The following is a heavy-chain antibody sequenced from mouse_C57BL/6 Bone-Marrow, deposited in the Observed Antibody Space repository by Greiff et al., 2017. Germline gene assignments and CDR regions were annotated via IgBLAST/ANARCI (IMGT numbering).Heavy chain of an antibody. J-gene: IGHJ1*03. CDR1: GYTFTSYG. CDR2: IYPRSGNT. CDR3: AIVLLLFDV. D-gene: IGHD1-1*01. V-gene: IGHV1-81*01. Sequence: QVHVKQSGAELARPGASVKLSCKASGYTFTSYGISWVKQRTGQGLEWIGEIYPRSGNTYYNEKFKGKATLTADTSSSTAYMELRSLTSEDSAVYFCAIVLLLFDVWGTGTTVTVSS.